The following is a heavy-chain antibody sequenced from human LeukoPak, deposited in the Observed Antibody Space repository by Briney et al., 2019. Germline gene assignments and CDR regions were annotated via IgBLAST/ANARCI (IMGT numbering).Heavy chain of an antibody. J-gene: IGHJ4*02. CDR2: INPNSGGT. CDR1: GYTFTGYY. CDR3: ARDLSGSWYYFDY. V-gene: IGHV1-2*02. Sequence: GASVTVSCKASGYTFTGYYMHWVRQAPGQGLEWMGWINPNSGGTNYAQKFQGRVTMTRDTSISTAYMELSRLRSDDTAVYYCARDLSGSWYYFDYWGQGTLVTVSS. D-gene: IGHD6-13*01.